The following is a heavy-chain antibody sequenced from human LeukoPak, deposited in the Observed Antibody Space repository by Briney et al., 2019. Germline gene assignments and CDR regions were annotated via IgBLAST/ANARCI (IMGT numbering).Heavy chain of an antibody. J-gene: IGHJ4*02. Sequence: SETLSLTCTVSGDSISSSSSYWGWIRQPPGEGLEWIGSIYYSGSTYYNTSLKSRVTTSEDTSNNQFSLKLSSVTAADTAVYYCARGRGGYSVFDYWGQGTLVTVSS. D-gene: IGHD5-24*01. CDR3: ARGRGGYSVFDY. CDR1: GDSISSSSSY. V-gene: IGHV4-39*07. CDR2: IYYSGST.